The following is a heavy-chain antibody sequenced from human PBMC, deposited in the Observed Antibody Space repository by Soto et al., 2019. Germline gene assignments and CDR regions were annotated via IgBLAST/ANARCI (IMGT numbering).Heavy chain of an antibody. D-gene: IGHD4-17*01. Sequence: QVQLVESGGGVVQPGRSLRLSCAASGLTFSSDAMHWVRQAPGRGLEWVAVISYDGINIHYADSVKGRFTISRDNSKTTLYLQMNSLRGADTAVYYCARDLSGDYGSLWFDPWGQGTLVTVSS. V-gene: IGHV3-30-3*01. CDR3: ARDLSGDYGSLWFDP. CDR2: ISYDGINI. CDR1: GLTFSSDA. J-gene: IGHJ5*02.